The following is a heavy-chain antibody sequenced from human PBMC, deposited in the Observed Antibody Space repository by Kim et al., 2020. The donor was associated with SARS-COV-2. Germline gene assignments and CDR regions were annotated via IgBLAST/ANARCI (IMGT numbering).Heavy chain of an antibody. J-gene: IGHJ4*02. CDR1: GGSISSSSYY. Sequence: SETLSLTCTVSGGSISSSSYYWGWIRQPPGKGLEWIGSIYYSGSTYYNPSLKSRVTISVDTSKNQFSLKLSSVTAADTAVYYCARLGRKGLLGYCSGGSCYLDDYWGQGTLVTVSS. V-gene: IGHV4-39*01. CDR3: ARLGRKGLLGYCSGGSCYLDDY. CDR2: IYYSGST. D-gene: IGHD2-15*01.